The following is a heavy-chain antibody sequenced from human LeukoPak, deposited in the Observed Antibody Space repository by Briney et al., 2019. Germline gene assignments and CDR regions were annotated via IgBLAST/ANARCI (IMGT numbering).Heavy chain of an antibody. CDR1: GGSISSSSYY. V-gene: IGHV4-39*07. CDR2: IYYSGST. D-gene: IGHD3-3*01. CDR3: ARCYDFWSGYYRF. J-gene: IGHJ4*02. Sequence: PSETLSLTCTVSGGSISSSSYYWGWIRQPPGKGLEWIGSIYYSGSTYYNPSLKSRVTISVDTSKNQFSLKLSSVTAADTAAYYCARCYDFWSGYYRFWGQGTLVTVSS.